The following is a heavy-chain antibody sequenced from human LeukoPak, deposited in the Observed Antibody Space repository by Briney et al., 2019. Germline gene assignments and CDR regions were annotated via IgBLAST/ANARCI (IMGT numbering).Heavy chain of an antibody. CDR3: ARELMGLTMIVVVNPIDY. Sequence: GGSLRLSCAASGFTFRTYAMSWVRQAPGKGLEWVSSISSTSSYIYYADSVKGRFTISRDNAKNSLFLQMNSLRAEDAAVYYCARELMGLTMIVVVNPIDYWGQGTLVTVSS. V-gene: IGHV3-21*01. CDR2: ISSTSSYI. CDR1: GFTFRTYA. D-gene: IGHD3-22*01. J-gene: IGHJ4*02.